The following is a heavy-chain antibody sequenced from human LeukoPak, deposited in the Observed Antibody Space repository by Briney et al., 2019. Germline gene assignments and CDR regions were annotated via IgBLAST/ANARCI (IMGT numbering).Heavy chain of an antibody. Sequence: GGSLRLSCAASGFTFSNAWMSWVRQAPGKGPEWVGRIKSKTDGGTTDYAAPVKGRFTISRDDSKNTLYLQMNSLKTEDTAVYYCTTATGWRDSYGSSGYSDYWGQGTLVTVSS. V-gene: IGHV3-15*01. D-gene: IGHD3-22*01. CDR3: TTATGWRDSYGSSGYSDY. J-gene: IGHJ4*02. CDR2: IKSKTDGGTT. CDR1: GFTFSNAW.